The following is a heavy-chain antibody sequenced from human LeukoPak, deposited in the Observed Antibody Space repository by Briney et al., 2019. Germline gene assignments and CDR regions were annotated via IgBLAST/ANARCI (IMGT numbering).Heavy chain of an antibody. CDR2: INHSGST. Sequence: PSETLSLTCAVYGGPFSGYYWSWIRQPPGKGLEWIGEINHSGSTNYNPSLKSRVTISVDTSKNQFSLKLSSVTAADTAVYYCARGYLTYGSGSRPYYYYYMDVWGKGTTVTVSS. D-gene: IGHD3-10*01. CDR3: ARGYLTYGSGSRPYYYYYMDV. CDR1: GGPFSGYY. J-gene: IGHJ6*03. V-gene: IGHV4-34*01.